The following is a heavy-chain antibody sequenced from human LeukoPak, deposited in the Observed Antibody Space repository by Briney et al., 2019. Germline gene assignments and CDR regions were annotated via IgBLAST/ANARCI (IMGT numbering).Heavy chain of an antibody. V-gene: IGHV4-34*01. Sequence: SETLSLTCAVYGGSFSGYYWSWIRQPPGKGLEWIGEINHSGSTNYNPSLKSRVTISVDTSKNQFSLKLSSVIAADTAVYYCARAQPYSSGWYDAFDIWGQGTMVTVSS. CDR1: GGSFSGYY. CDR3: ARAQPYSSGWYDAFDI. D-gene: IGHD6-19*01. CDR2: INHSGST. J-gene: IGHJ3*02.